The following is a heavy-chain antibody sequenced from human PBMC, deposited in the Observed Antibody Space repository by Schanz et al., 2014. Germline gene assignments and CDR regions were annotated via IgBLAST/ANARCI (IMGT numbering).Heavy chain of an antibody. CDR3: ARELWAYSSQGDAFDI. Sequence: QVQLVQSGAEVRKPGASVKVSCKASGYTFTTYGISWVRQAPGQGLEWMGWISAYNGNTNYAQKLQGRVTMTTDTSTSTAYMELRSLRSDDTAVYYCARELWAYSSQGDAFDIWGQGTMVTVSS. J-gene: IGHJ3*02. V-gene: IGHV1-18*01. D-gene: IGHD6-13*01. CDR2: ISAYNGNT. CDR1: GYTFTTYG.